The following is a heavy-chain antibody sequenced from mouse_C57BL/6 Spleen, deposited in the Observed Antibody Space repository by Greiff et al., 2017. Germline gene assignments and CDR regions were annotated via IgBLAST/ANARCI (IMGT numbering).Heavy chain of an antibody. CDR2: ISDGGSYT. J-gene: IGHJ2*01. V-gene: IGHV5-4*01. D-gene: IGHD1-1*01. CDR1: GFTFSSYA. CDR3: ARRGYYGSSYPFDY. Sequence: EVQLVESGGGLVKPGGSLKLSCAASGFTFSSYAMSWVRQTPEKRLEWVATISDGGSYTYYPDNVKGRFTISRDNATNNLYLQMSHLKSEDTAMYYCARRGYYGSSYPFDYWGQGTTLTVSS.